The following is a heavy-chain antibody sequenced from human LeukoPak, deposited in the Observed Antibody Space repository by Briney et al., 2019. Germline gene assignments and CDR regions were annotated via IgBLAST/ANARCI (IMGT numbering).Heavy chain of an antibody. V-gene: IGHV1-2*02. D-gene: IGHD3-16*02. J-gene: IGHJ5*02. CDR1: GYTFTDYY. CDR2: MNPNSGGT. CDR3: ARDKLGLGELSLYDQ. Sequence: ASVKVSCKASGYTFTDYYMHWVRQAPGQGLEWMGWMNPNSGGTKYAQKFQGRVTMTRDTSISTAYMELSRVRSDDTAMYYCARDKLGLGELSLYDQWGQGTLVTVFS.